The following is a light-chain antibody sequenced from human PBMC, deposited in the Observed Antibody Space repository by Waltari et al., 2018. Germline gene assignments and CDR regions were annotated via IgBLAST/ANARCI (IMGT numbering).Light chain of an antibody. CDR1: ALTRKN. Sequence: SYELTQSPSVSVSPGQTVRITCPGDALTRKNFCLYQQKSGQAPVLLIYEDTKRPSGIPERFSGSSSGTVATLTLTGAQVDDDADYYCYSTEPGDNYRGVFAGGTKLTVL. CDR2: EDT. CDR3: YSTEPGDNYRGV. V-gene: IGLV3-10*01. J-gene: IGLJ3*02.